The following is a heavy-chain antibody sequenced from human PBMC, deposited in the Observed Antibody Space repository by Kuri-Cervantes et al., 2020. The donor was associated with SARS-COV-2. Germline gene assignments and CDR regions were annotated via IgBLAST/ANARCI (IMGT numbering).Heavy chain of an antibody. CDR3: ARAPPPASPRGGMDV. CDR2: INSSGSTI. Sequence: GGSLRLSCAASGFTFSDYYMSWIRQAPGKGLEWVSYINSSGSTIYYADSVKGRFTISRDNAKNSLYLQMNSLRAEDTAVYYCARAPPPASPRGGMDVWGQGTTVTVSS. D-gene: IGHD2-2*01. CDR1: GFTFSDYY. J-gene: IGHJ6*02. V-gene: IGHV3-11*01.